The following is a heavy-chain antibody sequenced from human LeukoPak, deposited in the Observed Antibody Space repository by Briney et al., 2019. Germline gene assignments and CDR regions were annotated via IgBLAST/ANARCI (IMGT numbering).Heavy chain of an antibody. CDR2: ISHNGNT. CDR3: ARDGYSAYDRDLDH. J-gene: IGHJ4*02. CDR1: GASISDTNW. D-gene: IGHD5-12*01. V-gene: IGHV4-4*02. Sequence: SETLSLTCTISGASISDTNWWTWVRQPPGKGLEWIGEISHNGNTNYSPSLKSRVTISVDKSKNQFSLRLDSVTAADTAVYYCARDGYSAYDRDLDHWGQGTLVTVSS.